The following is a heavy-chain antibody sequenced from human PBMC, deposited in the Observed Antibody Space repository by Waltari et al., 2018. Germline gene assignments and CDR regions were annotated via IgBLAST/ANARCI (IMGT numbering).Heavy chain of an antibody. V-gene: IGHV1-69*04. Sequence: QVQLVQSGAEVKKPGSSVKVSCKASGGTFSSYAISWVRQATGQGRGWMGGSIPILGIANFGQKGQSRVTITADEATSTAYMELSSMRAEDTAVYYCARGVTGYDYIWGSYRYHPDYWGQGTLVTVSS. CDR2: SIPILGIA. D-gene: IGHD3-16*02. J-gene: IGHJ4*02. CDR3: ARGVTGYDYIWGSYRYHPDY. CDR1: GGTFSSYA.